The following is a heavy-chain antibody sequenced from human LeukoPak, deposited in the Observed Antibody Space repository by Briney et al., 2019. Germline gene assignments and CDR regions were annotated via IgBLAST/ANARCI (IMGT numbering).Heavy chain of an antibody. D-gene: IGHD3-3*01. Sequence: SETLSLTCTVSGGSISSYYWSWIRQPPGKGLEWIGYIYYSGSTNYNPSLKSRVTISVDTSKNQFSLKLSSVTAADTAVYYCAGASNWSGYYPTIDYWGQGTLVTVSS. CDR1: GGSISSYY. J-gene: IGHJ4*02. CDR3: AGASNWSGYYPTIDY. V-gene: IGHV4-59*01. CDR2: IYYSGST.